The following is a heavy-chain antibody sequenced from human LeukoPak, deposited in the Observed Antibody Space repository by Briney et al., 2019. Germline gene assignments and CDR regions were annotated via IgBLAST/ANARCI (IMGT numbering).Heavy chain of an antibody. CDR3: ARDASRSYCSGGSCYSRWFDP. J-gene: IGHJ5*02. D-gene: IGHD2-15*01. CDR1: GFTFSSYA. Sequence: GSLRLSCAASGFTFSSYAMSWIRQPPGKGLEWIGEINRSGSTNYHPSLKSRITMSVDTSKIQFSLNLSSVTAADTAVYYCARDASRSYCSGGSCYSRWFDPWGQGTLVTVSS. CDR2: INRSGST. V-gene: IGHV4-34*10.